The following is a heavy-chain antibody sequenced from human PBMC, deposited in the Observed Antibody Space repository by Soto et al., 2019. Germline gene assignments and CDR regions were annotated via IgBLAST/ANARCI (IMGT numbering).Heavy chain of an antibody. CDR3: AKDRVGGTFYTPLGF. CDR2: ITYDGSNK. J-gene: IGHJ4*02. Sequence: GGSLRLSCAASGFTFSSYGMHWVRQAPGKGLEWVAVITYDGSNKYYADSVKGRFTISRDNSKNTLSLHLNTLKPEDTAVYHCAKDRVGGTFYTPLGFWGQGTLVTVSS. V-gene: IGHV3-30*18. D-gene: IGHD1-7*01. CDR1: GFTFSSYG.